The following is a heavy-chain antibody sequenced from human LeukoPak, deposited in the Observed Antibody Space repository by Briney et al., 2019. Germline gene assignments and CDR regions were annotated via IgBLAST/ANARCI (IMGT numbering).Heavy chain of an antibody. V-gene: IGHV3-9*01. D-gene: IGHD1-26*01. CDR1: GFTFDDYA. Sequence: GGSLRLSCAASGFTFDDYAMHWVRQAPGKGLEWVSGISWNSGSIGYADSAKGRFTISRDNAKNSLYLQMNSLRAEDTALYYCAKDISSGSYSFAYWGQGTLVTVSS. J-gene: IGHJ4*02. CDR2: ISWNSGSI. CDR3: AKDISSGSYSFAY.